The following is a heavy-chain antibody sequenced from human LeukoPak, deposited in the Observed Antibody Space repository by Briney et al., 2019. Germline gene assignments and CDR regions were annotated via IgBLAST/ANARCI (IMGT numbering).Heavy chain of an antibody. CDR3: ARGRMSAAGAGNWFDP. D-gene: IGHD6-13*01. CDR1: GFTFRDYA. CDR2: LSGGGGTT. J-gene: IGHJ5*02. V-gene: IGHV3-23*01. Sequence: PGGSLRLSCAAYGFTFRDYAMGWVRQAPGKGLEWVSILSGGGGTTFYADSVRGRFSISRDNSKNALYLQMSSLRAEDTAIYYCARGRMSAAGAGNWFDPWGQGTLVTVSS.